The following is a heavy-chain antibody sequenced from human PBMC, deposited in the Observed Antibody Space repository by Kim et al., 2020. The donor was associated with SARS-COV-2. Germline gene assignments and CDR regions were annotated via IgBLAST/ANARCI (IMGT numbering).Heavy chain of an antibody. V-gene: IGHV3-23*01. CDR3: AIDLGIAEAGTLYYYYYYCMGV. CDR2: ISGSGGCT. D-gene: IGHD6-19*01. J-gene: IGHJ6*02. Sequence: GGSLRLSCAASGFTFSSYAMSWVRQAPGKGLEWVSAISGSGGCTYYADSVKGRFTISRDNAKNSLYLQMNSLRAEDTAVYYCAIDLGIAEAGTLYYYYYYCMGVWGRETTVTVSS. CDR1: GFTFSSYA.